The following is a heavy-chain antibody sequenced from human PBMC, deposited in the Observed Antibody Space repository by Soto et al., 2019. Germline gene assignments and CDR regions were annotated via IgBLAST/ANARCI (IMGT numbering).Heavy chain of an antibody. CDR3: ARDFAYFDS. D-gene: IGHD3-3*01. V-gene: IGHV4-61*01. CDR2: VYHTGRT. CDR1: GGSFKSGSYS. Sequence: XETLSLTCTVSGGSFKSGSYSWSWIRQPPGKGLEWIGYVYHTGRTSYNPSLKSRVSIPMDTSKNQFSLNLDSVTAADTAVYFCARDFAYFDSWGQGTLVTVSS. J-gene: IGHJ4*02.